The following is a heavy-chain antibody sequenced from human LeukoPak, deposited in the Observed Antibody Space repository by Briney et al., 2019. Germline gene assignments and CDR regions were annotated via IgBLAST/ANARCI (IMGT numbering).Heavy chain of an antibody. CDR2: IIPILGIA. CDR1: GGTFSIYT. V-gene: IGHV1-69*02. D-gene: IGHD3-9*01. J-gene: IGHJ6*02. Sequence: ASVTLSFTASGGTFSIYTISWVRQAHGPGLELMGRIIPILGIANYSQKFQGRVTITADKSTSTAYMELSSLRSEDTAVYYCASKYYDILTGSYPYYYYGMDVWGQGTTVTVSS. CDR3: ASKYYDILTGSYPYYYYGMDV.